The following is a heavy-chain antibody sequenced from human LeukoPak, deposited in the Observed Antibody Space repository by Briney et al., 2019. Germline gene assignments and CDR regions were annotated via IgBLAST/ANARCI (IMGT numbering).Heavy chain of an antibody. CDR2: IKYDGSEK. CDR3: ASGFLDDFWSGHF. D-gene: IGHD3-3*01. Sequence: GGSLRLSCAASGFSLSTHWMSGVRLAPGKGPEWVANIKYDGSEKYYVDSVKGRFTISRDNAKNSLYLHMNSLRAEDTAVYYCASGFLDDFWSGHFWGQGTLVTVSS. V-gene: IGHV3-7*01. J-gene: IGHJ4*02. CDR1: GFSLSTHW.